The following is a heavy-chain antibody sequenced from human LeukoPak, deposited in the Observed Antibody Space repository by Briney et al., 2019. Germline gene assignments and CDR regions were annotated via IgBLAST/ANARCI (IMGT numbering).Heavy chain of an antibody. CDR1: GGTFSSYA. J-gene: IGHJ4*02. CDR2: IIPIFGTA. D-gene: IGHD1-1*01. Sequence: AASVKVSCKASGGTFSSYAISWVRQAPGQGLEWMGGIIPIFGTANYAQKFQGRVTITADESTSTAYMELSSLRSEDTAVYYCARGQGYNWNDGGDYWGQGTLVTVSS. V-gene: IGHV1-69*13. CDR3: ARGQGYNWNDGGDY.